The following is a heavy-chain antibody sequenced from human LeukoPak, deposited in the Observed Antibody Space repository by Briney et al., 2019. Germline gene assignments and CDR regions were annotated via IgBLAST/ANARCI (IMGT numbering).Heavy chain of an antibody. D-gene: IGHD3-10*01. Sequence: GGSLRLSCTASGFIFSSFGITWVRQVPGKWLGWVSTIGGIGASTYYADYGKGLLTPSRDTSTKTAYIQMNDLRAADPDISYCANDRVVRGLMGAFDYWGQGTLVTVSS. CDR1: GFIFSSFG. CDR2: IGGIGAST. CDR3: ANDRVVRGLMGAFDY. V-gene: IGHV3-23*01. J-gene: IGHJ4*02.